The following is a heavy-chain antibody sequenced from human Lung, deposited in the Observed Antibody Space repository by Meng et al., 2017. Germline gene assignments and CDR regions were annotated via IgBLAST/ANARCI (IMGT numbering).Heavy chain of an antibody. CDR2: ISGSAITT. D-gene: IGHD6-6*01. CDR1: GSTFSNEY. J-gene: IGHJ6*02. V-gene: IGHV3-11*01. CDR3: ARHILTDLGSSSRRRGYYYYGMDV. Sequence: GGSLRLSCVASGSTFSNEYMSWFRQAPGQGLEWLSYISGSAITTYYADSVKGRFTISRDDAKNSLFLQMNNLRVEDTAIYYCARHILTDLGSSSRRRGYYYYGMDVWGQGTTVTVSS.